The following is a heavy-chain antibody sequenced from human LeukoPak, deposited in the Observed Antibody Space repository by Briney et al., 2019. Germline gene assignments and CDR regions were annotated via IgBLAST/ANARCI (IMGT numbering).Heavy chain of an antibody. J-gene: IGHJ6*02. V-gene: IGHV3-49*04. CDR2: IRSKAYGGTT. D-gene: IGHD5-12*01. Sequence: GRSLRLSCTASGFTFGDYAVSWVRQAPGKGLEWVGFIRSKAYGGTTEYAASVKGRFTISRDDSKSIAYLQMNSLKTEDTAVYYCTRNSGYDPFYYYGMDVWGQGTTVTVSS. CDR1: GFTFGDYA. CDR3: TRNSGYDPFYYYGMDV.